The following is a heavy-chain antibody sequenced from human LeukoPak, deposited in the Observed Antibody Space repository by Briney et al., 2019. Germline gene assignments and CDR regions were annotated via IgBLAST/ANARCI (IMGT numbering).Heavy chain of an antibody. CDR1: GGSFSGYY. CDR2: INHSGST. J-gene: IGHJ4*02. V-gene: IGHV4-34*01. Sequence: KSSETLSLTCAVYGGSFSGYYWSWIRQPPGKGLEWIGEINHSGSTNYNPSLKSRVTISVDTSKNQFSLKLSSVTAADTAVYYCAGPGSGSYWGQGTLVTVSS. CDR3: AGPGSGSY. D-gene: IGHD3-10*01.